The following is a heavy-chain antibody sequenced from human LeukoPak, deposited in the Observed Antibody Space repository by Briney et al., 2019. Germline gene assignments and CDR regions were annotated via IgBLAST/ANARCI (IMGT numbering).Heavy chain of an antibody. CDR2: INADGSTT. CDR3: VVVVEPPDSDGFDV. D-gene: IGHD1-14*01. CDR1: GFTFGNSW. J-gene: IGHJ3*01. Sequence: GGSLRLSCAASGFTFGNSWVHWVRQAPGKGLVWVSLINADGSTTTYADSVKGRFTISRDNARNTPSLQMNSLTIEDTAVYYCVVVVEPPDSDGFDVWGQGTMITVSS. V-gene: IGHV3-74*01.